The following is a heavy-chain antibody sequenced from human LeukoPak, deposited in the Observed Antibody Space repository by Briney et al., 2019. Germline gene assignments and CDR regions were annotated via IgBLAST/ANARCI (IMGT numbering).Heavy chain of an antibody. CDR1: GYTFTGYY. Sequence: GASVKVSCKASGYTFTGYYMHWVRQAPGQGLEWMGWINPNSGGTNYAQKFQGRVTMTRDTSISTAYMELSRLRSDDTAVYYCALPVDTAMVYNWFDPWGQGTLVTVSS. D-gene: IGHD5-18*01. J-gene: IGHJ5*02. V-gene: IGHV1-2*02. CDR2: INPNSGGT. CDR3: ALPVDTAMVYNWFDP.